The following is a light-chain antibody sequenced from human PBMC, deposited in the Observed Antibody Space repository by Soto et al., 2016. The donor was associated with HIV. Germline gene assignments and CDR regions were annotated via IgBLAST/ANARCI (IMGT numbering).Light chain of an antibody. Sequence: DIQMTQSPSSLSASIGDRVTITCRASESISTHLNWYQQIPGKAPKLLIYVASSLQSGVPSRFSGSGSGTDFTLTINSLQHEDFATYYCQQSHRTPLTFGGGTKVEIK. V-gene: IGKV1-39*01. J-gene: IGKJ4*01. CDR2: VAS. CDR1: ESISTH. CDR3: QQSHRTPLT.